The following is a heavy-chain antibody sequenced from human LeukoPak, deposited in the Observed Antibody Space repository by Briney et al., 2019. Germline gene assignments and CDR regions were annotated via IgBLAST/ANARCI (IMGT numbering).Heavy chain of an antibody. CDR3: ARARGDIVVVAAAIWFDP. CDR1: GYTFTGYY. J-gene: IGHJ5*02. CDR2: IKPNNGGT. V-gene: IGHV1-2*02. D-gene: IGHD2-2*01. Sequence: EASVKVSCKASGYTFTGYYMHWVGQAPGQGLEWMGWIKPNNGGTNYAQKFQGRVTMTRDTSISTAYMELSRLRSDDTAVYYCARARGDIVVVAAAIWFDPWGQGTLVTVSS.